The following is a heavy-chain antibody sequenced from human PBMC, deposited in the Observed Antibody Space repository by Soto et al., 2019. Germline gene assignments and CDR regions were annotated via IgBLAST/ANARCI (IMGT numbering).Heavy chain of an antibody. J-gene: IGHJ6*03. V-gene: IGHV3-49*03. D-gene: IGHD3-16*01. Sequence: PGGSLRLSCTASGFTFGDYAMSWLRQAPGKGLEWVGFIRSKAYGGTTEYAASVRGRFTIPRDDSKSIAYLQMNSLKTEDTAVYYCTRDWGILLRGVYYYYYMDVWSKGTTVTVSS. CDR3: TRDWGILLRGVYYYYYMDV. CDR2: IRSKAYGGTT. CDR1: GFTFGDYA.